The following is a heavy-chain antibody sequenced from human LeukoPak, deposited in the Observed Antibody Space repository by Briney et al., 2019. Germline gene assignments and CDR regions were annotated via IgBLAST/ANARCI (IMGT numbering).Heavy chain of an antibody. D-gene: IGHD2-2*01. V-gene: IGHV3-23*01. CDR1: GFTFSSYA. Sequence: GGSLRLSCAASGFTFSSYAMSWVRQAPGKGLEWVSAISGSGGSTYYADSVKGRFTISRDNSKNTLYLQMNSLRAEDTAVYYCARARGSSTSNDAFDIWGQGTMVTVSS. J-gene: IGHJ3*02. CDR3: ARARGSSTSNDAFDI. CDR2: ISGSGGST.